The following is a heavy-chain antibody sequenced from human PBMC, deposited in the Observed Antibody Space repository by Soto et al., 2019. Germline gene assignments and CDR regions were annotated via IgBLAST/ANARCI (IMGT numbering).Heavy chain of an antibody. Sequence: QVQLQESGPGLVKPSETLSLTCTVSGGSISSYYWSWIRQPPGKGLEWIGYIYYSGSTNYNPSLKSRVTISVDTSKNQFSLKLSSVTAADTAVYYCARLWEGGPYLGWYFDYWGQGTLVTVSS. CDR2: IYYSGST. CDR3: ARLWEGGPYLGWYFDY. J-gene: IGHJ4*02. CDR1: GGSISSYY. D-gene: IGHD1-26*01. V-gene: IGHV4-59*01.